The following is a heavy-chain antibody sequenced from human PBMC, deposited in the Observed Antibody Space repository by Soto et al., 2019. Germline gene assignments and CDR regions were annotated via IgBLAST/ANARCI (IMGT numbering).Heavy chain of an antibody. J-gene: IGHJ6*02. D-gene: IGHD2-21*02. CDR3: VHSRCGGDCLQSYSSHYYYGMDI. CDR2: IYWAGDR. V-gene: IGHV2-5*02. CDR1: GFSLSTGGMG. Sequence: QITLKESGPTLVKPTQPLTLTCTFSGFSLSTGGMGVGWIRQPPGKALEWLALIYWAGDRRYRPSLMSRLTIAKDTSKNQVVLTMTNMDPVDTATYYCVHSRCGGDCLQSYSSHYYYGMDIWGQGTTVTVSS.